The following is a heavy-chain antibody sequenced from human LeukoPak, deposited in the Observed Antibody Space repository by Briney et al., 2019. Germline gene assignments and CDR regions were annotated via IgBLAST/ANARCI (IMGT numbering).Heavy chain of an antibody. CDR2: INPNSGGT. V-gene: IGHV1-2*02. CDR1: GYTFTGYY. J-gene: IGHJ4*02. Sequence: ASVKVSCKASGYTFTGYYMHWVRQAPGQGLEWMGWINPNSGGTNYAQTFQGRVTMTRDTSISTVYMELSRLRSDDTAVYYCTRIGEDYWGQGTLVTVSS. D-gene: IGHD3-16*01. CDR3: TRIGEDY.